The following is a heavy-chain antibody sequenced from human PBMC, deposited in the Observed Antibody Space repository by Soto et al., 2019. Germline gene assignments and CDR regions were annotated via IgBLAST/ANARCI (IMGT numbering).Heavy chain of an antibody. CDR1: GGTFSSYT. D-gene: IGHD3-10*01. CDR2: SIPILGIA. V-gene: IGHV1-69*08. J-gene: IGHJ4*02. Sequence: QVQLVQSGAEVKKPGSSVKVSCKASGGTFSSYTISWVRQAPGQGLEWMGRSIPILGIANYAQKFQGRVTITADKPTSTAYMELSSLRSEDTAVYYCAKDAGPYYFDYWGQGTLVTVSS. CDR3: AKDAGPYYFDY.